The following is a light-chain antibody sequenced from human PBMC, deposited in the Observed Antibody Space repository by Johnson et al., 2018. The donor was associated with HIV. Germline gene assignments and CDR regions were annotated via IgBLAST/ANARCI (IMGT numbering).Light chain of an antibody. J-gene: IGLJ1*01. V-gene: IGLV1-51*01. CDR1: GSNIGNNY. Sequence: QSVLTQPPSVSAAPGQKVTISCSGSGSNIGNNYVSWYQQLPGTAPKLLIYDNNKRPSGSPDRFSGSKSGTSATLGITGLQTGDEADYYCGTWDTSLSAGGVFGTGTKVTVL. CDR3: GTWDTSLSAGGV. CDR2: DNN.